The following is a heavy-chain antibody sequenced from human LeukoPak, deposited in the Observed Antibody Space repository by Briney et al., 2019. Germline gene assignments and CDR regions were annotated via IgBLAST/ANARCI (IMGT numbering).Heavy chain of an antibody. V-gene: IGHV4-59*01. D-gene: IGHD5-12*01. J-gene: IGHJ4*02. CDR2: IYYSGSS. Sequence: KPSETLSLTCTVSGGSISNYYWSWIRQPPGKGLEWIGFIYYSGSSNYNPSLKSRVTISVDTSKNQISLKLSSVTAADTAVYYCARANRYDLYFDYWGQGTLVTVSS. CDR3: ARANRYDLYFDY. CDR1: GGSISNYY.